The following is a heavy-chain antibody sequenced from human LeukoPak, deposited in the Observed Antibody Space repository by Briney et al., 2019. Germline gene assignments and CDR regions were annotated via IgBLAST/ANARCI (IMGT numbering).Heavy chain of an antibody. CDR2: ISNSAI. V-gene: IGHV3-48*01. Sequence: GGSLRLSCATSGFTFEDHGLSWVRQAPGKGLEWVSYISNSAILYADSVKGRFTISRDIARNSLFLQMNSLRAEDTAVYYCAIIGCYRGVCDFDVWGQGTMVAVST. CDR3: AIIGCYRGVCDFDV. CDR1: GFTFEDHG. J-gene: IGHJ3*01. D-gene: IGHD2-21*01.